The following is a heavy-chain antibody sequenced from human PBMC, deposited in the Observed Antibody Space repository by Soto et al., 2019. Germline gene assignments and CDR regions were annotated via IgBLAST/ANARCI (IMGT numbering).Heavy chain of an antibody. D-gene: IGHD6-13*01. CDR1: GYTFTSYG. Sequence: ASVKVSCKASGYTFTSYGISWVRQAPGQGLEWMGWISAYNGNTNYAQKLQGRVTMTTDTSTSTAYMELRSLRSDDTAVYYCARVGDSSSWYNNWFEPWGNGTLFTVSS. J-gene: IGHJ5*02. CDR3: ARVGDSSSWYNNWFEP. V-gene: IGHV1-18*01. CDR2: ISAYNGNT.